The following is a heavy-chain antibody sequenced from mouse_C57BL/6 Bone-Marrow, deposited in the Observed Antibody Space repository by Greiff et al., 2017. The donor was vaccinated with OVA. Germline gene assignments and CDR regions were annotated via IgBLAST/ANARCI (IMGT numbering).Heavy chain of an antibody. Sequence: LQESGAELVKPGASVKMSCKASGYTFTSYWITWVKQRPGQGLEWIGDIYPGSGSTNYNEKFKSKATLTVDTSSSTAYMQLSSLTSEDSAVYYCATYDYDVDYWGQGTTLTVSS. CDR3: ATYDYDVDY. CDR2: IYPGSGST. CDR1: GYTFTSYW. D-gene: IGHD2-4*01. J-gene: IGHJ2*01. V-gene: IGHV1-55*01.